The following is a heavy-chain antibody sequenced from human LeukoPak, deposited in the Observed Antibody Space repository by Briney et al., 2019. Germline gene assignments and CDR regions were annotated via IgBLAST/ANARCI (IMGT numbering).Heavy chain of an antibody. CDR3: ASRYSSGWFKNPLRG. CDR1: GGSISSSNW. V-gene: IGHV4-4*02. CDR2: IYHSGST. D-gene: IGHD6-19*01. Sequence: PSGTLSLTCAVSGGSISSSNWWSWVRQPPGKGLEWIGEIYHSGSTNYNPSLKSRVTISVDKSKNQFSLKLSSVTAADTAVYYCASRYSSGWFKNPLRGWGQGTLVTVSS. J-gene: IGHJ4*02.